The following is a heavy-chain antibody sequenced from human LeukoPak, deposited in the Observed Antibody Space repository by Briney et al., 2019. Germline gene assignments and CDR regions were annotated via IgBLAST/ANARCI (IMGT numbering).Heavy chain of an antibody. CDR3: ARNHCSSTSCYNYYYMDV. CDR1: GYTFTGYY. V-gene: IGHV1-2*02. Sequence: ASVKVSCKASGYTFTGYYMHWVRQAPGQGLEWMGWINPNSGGTNYAQKFQGRVTMTRDTSISTAYMELSRLRSDDTAVYYCARNHCSSTSCYNYYYMDVWGKRTTVTVSS. J-gene: IGHJ6*03. CDR2: INPNSGGT. D-gene: IGHD2-2*02.